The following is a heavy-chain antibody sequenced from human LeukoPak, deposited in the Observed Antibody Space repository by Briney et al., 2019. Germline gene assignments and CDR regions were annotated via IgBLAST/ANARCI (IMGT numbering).Heavy chain of an antibody. CDR2: IYYSGST. J-gene: IGHJ4*02. Sequence: SEALSLTCTVSGGSISSYYWSWIRQPPGKGLEWIGYIYYSGSTNYNPSLKSRVTISVDTSKNQFSLKLSSVTAADTAVYYCARSYSRGNFDYWGQGTLVTVSS. V-gene: IGHV4-59*01. CDR1: GGSISSYY. D-gene: IGHD6-19*01. CDR3: ARSYSRGNFDY.